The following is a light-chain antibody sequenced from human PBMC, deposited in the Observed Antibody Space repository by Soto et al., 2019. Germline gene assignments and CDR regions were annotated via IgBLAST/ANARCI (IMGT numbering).Light chain of an antibody. Sequence: EIVMTQSPATLSVSPGDRATLSCRASQSVSSSLAWYQQIPGNAPRLLIYDASTRATGIPARFGGSGSGTEFSLTISSMQSEDFSVSYCQQYNNWPPLTFGGGTKVELK. J-gene: IGKJ4*01. CDR3: QQYNNWPPLT. V-gene: IGKV3-15*01. CDR1: QSVSSS. CDR2: DAS.